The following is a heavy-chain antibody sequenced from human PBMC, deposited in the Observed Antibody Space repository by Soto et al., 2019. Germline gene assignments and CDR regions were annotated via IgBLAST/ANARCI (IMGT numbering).Heavy chain of an antibody. Sequence: GGSLRLSCAASGFTFSDHYMDWVRQAPGKGLEWVGRTRNKANSYTTEYAASVKGRFTISREDSKNSLYLQMNSLKTEDTAVYYCARQDHSSGWYWYFDLWGRGTLVTVSS. D-gene: IGHD6-19*01. CDR1: GFTFSDHY. CDR2: TRNKANSYTT. V-gene: IGHV3-72*01. J-gene: IGHJ2*01. CDR3: ARQDHSSGWYWYFDL.